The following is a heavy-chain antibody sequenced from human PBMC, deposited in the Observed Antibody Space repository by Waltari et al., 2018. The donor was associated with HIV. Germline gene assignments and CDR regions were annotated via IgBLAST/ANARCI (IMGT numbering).Heavy chain of an antibody. Sequence: EVQLEASGGGLVQPGGSLRLSCAASGFTFSSFWLYWVRQAPGKGLEWVANIKYDGSEKSYVDSVKGRFTVSRDNAKNSLYLQMSSLRVEDTAMYYCTTPVTTRGWGRGTLVTVSS. J-gene: IGHJ4*02. D-gene: IGHD4-17*01. V-gene: IGHV3-7*03. CDR2: IKYDGSEK. CDR3: TTPVTTRG. CDR1: GFTFSSFW.